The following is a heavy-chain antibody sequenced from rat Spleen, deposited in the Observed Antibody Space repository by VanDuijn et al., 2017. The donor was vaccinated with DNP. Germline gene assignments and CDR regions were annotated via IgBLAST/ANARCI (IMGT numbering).Heavy chain of an antibody. CDR3: VRWNSGHFDY. V-gene: IGHV5-46*01. CDR1: RFTFSSFP. Sequence: EVQLVESGGGLVQPGRSLKLSCAASRFTFSSFPMAWVRQAPTKGLEWVATISTSGGSTYYRDSVKGRFTISRDNAKSTLYLQMNSLRSEDMATYYCVRWNSGHFDYWGQGVMVTVSS. D-gene: IGHD4-3*01. CDR2: ISTSGGST. J-gene: IGHJ2*01.